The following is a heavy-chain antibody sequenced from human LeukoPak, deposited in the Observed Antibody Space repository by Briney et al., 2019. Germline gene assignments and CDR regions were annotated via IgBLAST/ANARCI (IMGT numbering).Heavy chain of an antibody. V-gene: IGHV1-18*01. D-gene: IGHD3-10*01. CDR2: ISAYNGNT. J-gene: IGHJ4*02. Sequence: ASVKVSCKASGYTFTSYGISWVRQAPGQGLEWMGWISAYNGNTNYAQKLQGRVTMTTDTSTSTAYMELRSLRSDDTAVYYCARDLYTMVRGVTPPIPFDYWGQGTLVTVSS. CDR1: GYTFTSYG. CDR3: ARDLYTMVRGVTPPIPFDY.